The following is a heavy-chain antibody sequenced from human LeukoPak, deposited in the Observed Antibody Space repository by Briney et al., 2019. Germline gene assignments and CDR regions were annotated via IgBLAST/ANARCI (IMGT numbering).Heavy chain of an antibody. CDR1: GGSISSYY. D-gene: IGHD4-11*01. J-gene: IGHJ6*03. CDR3: ASGGTVYENYYYMDV. CDR2: IYYSGST. Sequence: KASETLSLTCTVSGGSISSYYWSWIRQPPGKGLEWIGYIYYSGSTNYNPSLKSRVTISVDTSKNQFSLKLSSVTAADTAVYYCASGGTVYENYYYMDVWGKGTTVTVSS. V-gene: IGHV4-59*08.